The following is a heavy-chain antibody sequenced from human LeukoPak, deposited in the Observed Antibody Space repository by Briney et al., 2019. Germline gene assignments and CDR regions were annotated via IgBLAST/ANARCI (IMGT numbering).Heavy chain of an antibody. CDR2: IRYDGSNK. D-gene: IGHD1-26*01. Sequence: PGGSLRLSCAASGFTFSSYGMHWVRQAPGKGLEWVAFIRYDGSNKYYADSVKGRFTISRDNSKNTLYLQMNSLRAEDTAVYYCAKDISGGYYYYYYMDVWGKGTTVTVSS. J-gene: IGHJ6*03. V-gene: IGHV3-30*02. CDR3: AKDISGGYYYYYYMDV. CDR1: GFTFSSYG.